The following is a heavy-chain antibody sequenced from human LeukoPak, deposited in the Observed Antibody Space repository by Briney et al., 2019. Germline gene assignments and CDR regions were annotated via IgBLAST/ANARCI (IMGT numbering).Heavy chain of an antibody. Sequence: GGSLRLSCAASGFTFSSYSMNWVRQAPGKGLEWVSAISGSGGSTYYADSVKGRFTISRDNSKNTLYLQMNSLRAEDTAVYYCAKTWELLAFYDYWGQGTLVTVSS. CDR1: GFTFSSYS. V-gene: IGHV3-23*01. CDR2: ISGSGGST. D-gene: IGHD1-26*01. J-gene: IGHJ4*02. CDR3: AKTWELLAFYDY.